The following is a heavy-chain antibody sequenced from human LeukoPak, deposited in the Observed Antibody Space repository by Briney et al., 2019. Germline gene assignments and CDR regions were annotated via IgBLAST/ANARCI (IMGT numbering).Heavy chain of an antibody. CDR2: IIPILGIA. Sequence: SVKVSCKASGGTFSSYAISWVRQAPGQGLEWMGRIIPILGIANYAQKFQGRVTITADKSTSTAYMELGSLRSEDTAVYYCARDRLMGTRVYYYYGMDVWGQGTTVTVSS. CDR1: GGTFSSYA. J-gene: IGHJ6*02. V-gene: IGHV1-69*04. D-gene: IGHD2-2*01. CDR3: ARDRLMGTRVYYYYGMDV.